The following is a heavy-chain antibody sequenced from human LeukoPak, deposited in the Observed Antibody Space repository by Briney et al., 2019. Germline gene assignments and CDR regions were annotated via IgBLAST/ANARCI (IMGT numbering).Heavy chain of an antibody. CDR2: IYHSGST. V-gene: IGHV4-4*02. D-gene: IGHD3-22*01. J-gene: IGHJ4*02. Sequence: SETLSLTCAVSGGSISSSNWWSWVRQPPGKGLEWIGEIYHSGSTNYNPSLKSRVTISVDKSKNQFSLKLSSVTAADTAVYYCARADVTYYYDSSGYPFDYWGQGTLVTVSS. CDR1: GGSISSSNW. CDR3: ARADVTYYYDSSGYPFDY.